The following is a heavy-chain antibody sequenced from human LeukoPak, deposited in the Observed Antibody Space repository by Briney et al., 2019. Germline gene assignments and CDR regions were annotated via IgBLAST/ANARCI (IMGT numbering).Heavy chain of an antibody. CDR3: ARVEATMIVVWSAFDI. Sequence: GGSLRLSCAASGFTFSGSAMHWVRQASGKGLEWVGRIRSKANSYATAYAASVKGRFTISRDDSKNTAYLQMNSLKTEDTAVYYCARVEATMIVVWSAFDIWGQGTMVTVSS. CDR1: GFTFSGSA. V-gene: IGHV3-73*01. CDR2: IRSKANSYAT. J-gene: IGHJ3*02. D-gene: IGHD3-22*01.